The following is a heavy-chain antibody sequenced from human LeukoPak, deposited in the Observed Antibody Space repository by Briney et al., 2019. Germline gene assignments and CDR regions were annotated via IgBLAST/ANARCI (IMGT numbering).Heavy chain of an antibody. V-gene: IGHV4-59*12. D-gene: IGHD5-12*01. CDR2: IHYSGAT. CDR1: GGSISTYY. J-gene: IGHJ4*02. Sequence: SETLSLTCTVSGGSISTYYWSWIRQPPGKGPEWIGYIHYSGATSYNPSLKSRVTVSVDTSRNRLYLELTSVAAADTAFYYCAREYSAFDFWGQGILVTVSS. CDR3: AREYSAFDF.